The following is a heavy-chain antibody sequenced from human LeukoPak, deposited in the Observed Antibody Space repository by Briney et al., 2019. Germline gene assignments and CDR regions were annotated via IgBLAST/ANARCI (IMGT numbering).Heavy chain of an antibody. V-gene: IGHV3-23*01. CDR2: ISGSGGST. J-gene: IGHJ4*02. CDR3: AKAGNVYDYALFDY. Sequence: GGSLRLSCAASGFSFSTSGMSWVRQAPGKGLEWASAISGSGGSTYYADSVKGRFTISRDNSKNTLYLQMNSLRAEDTAVYYCAKAGNVYDYALFDYWGQGTLVTVSS. D-gene: IGHD3-16*01. CDR1: GFSFSTSG.